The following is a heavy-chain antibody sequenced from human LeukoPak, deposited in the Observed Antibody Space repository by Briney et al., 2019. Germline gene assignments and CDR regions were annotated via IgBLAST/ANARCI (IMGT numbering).Heavy chain of an antibody. CDR2: IKEDGSEK. CDR3: ARDWVAGVRFDAFDI. J-gene: IGHJ3*02. V-gene: IGHV3-7*03. D-gene: IGHD2-15*01. Sequence: TGGSLRLSCAASGFTLSSYWMSWVRQAPGKGLEWGANIKEDGSEKYYVDSVKGRFTISRDNAKNSLYLHMNSLTAEDTAMSSCARDWVAGVRFDAFDIWGQGTMVSVSS. CDR1: GFTLSSYW.